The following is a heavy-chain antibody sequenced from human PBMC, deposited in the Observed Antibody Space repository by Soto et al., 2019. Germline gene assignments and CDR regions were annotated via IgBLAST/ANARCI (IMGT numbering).Heavy chain of an antibody. V-gene: IGHV3-33*01. CDR3: ARDIGDQISRWTDAFDI. D-gene: IGHD6-13*01. CDR1: GFTFSSYG. CDR2: IWYDGTNK. J-gene: IGHJ3*02. Sequence: HPGGSLRLSCAASGFTFSSYGMHWVRQAPGKGLEWVAVIWYDGTNKYYVDSVKGRFTISKDNSKNTLYLQMNSLRAEDTAIYYCARDIGDQISRWTDAFDIWGQGTMVTVSS.